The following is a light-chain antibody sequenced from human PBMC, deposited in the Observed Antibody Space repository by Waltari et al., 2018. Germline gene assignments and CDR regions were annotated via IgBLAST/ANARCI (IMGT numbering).Light chain of an antibody. J-gene: IGKJ4*01. CDR3: QQSSSIPLT. CDR2: AGS. CDR1: QNIGSY. Sequence: DIQMTQSPSSLSASLRDRVTITCRASQNIGSYLNWYQQKPGKVPKLLIYAGSSLRSGVPSRSSGSGSGTEFTLTITSLQPEDFATYYCQQSSSIPLTFGGGTKVEIK. V-gene: IGKV1-39*01.